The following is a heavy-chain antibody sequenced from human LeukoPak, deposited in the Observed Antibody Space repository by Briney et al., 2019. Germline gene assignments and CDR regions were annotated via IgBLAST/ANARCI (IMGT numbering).Heavy chain of an antibody. Sequence: SVTVSCTASGGTFSSYAISWVRQAPGQGLEWMGGIIPIFGTANYAQKFQGRVTITADESTSTAYMELSSLRSEDTAVYYCARDGAMVTDYYYGMDVWGQGTTVTVSS. D-gene: IGHD5-18*01. CDR1: GGTFSSYA. J-gene: IGHJ6*02. V-gene: IGHV1-69*13. CDR3: ARDGAMVTDYYYGMDV. CDR2: IIPIFGTA.